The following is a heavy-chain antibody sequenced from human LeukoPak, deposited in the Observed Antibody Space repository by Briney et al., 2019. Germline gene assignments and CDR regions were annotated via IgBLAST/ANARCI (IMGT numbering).Heavy chain of an antibody. CDR2: IKVDGSVK. CDR1: EFTFSTFW. CDR3: VRDSDYQRNSGGLYAHYDALDI. Sequence: PGGSLRLSCAASEFTFSTFWMSWVRQAPGKGLEWVANIKVDGSVKHYVDSVEGRFSISRDNARSSLYLQMNSLRAEDTAVYYCVRDSDYQRNSGGLYAHYDALDIWGHGTMVTVSS. D-gene: IGHD2-21*01. V-gene: IGHV3-7*01. J-gene: IGHJ3*02.